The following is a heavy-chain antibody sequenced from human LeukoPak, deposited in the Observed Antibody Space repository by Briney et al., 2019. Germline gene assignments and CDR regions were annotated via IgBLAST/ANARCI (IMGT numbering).Heavy chain of an antibody. CDR1: GGSISSGDYY. CDR2: IYYSGST. J-gene: IGHJ6*03. CDR3: ARSGYCSSTSCPRYMDV. Sequence: SQTLSLTCTVSGGSISSGDYYWSWIRQHPGKGLEWIGYIYYSGSTNYNPSLKSRVTMSVDTSKNQFSLKLSSVTAADTAVYYCARSGYCSSTSCPRYMDVWGKGTTVTVSS. D-gene: IGHD2-2*01. V-gene: IGHV4-30-4*01.